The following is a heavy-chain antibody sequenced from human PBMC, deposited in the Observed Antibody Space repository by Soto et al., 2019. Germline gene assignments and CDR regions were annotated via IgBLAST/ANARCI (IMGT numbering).Heavy chain of an antibody. J-gene: IGHJ5*02. CDR1: GGSISSYY. CDR3: ARDFGQLDNWFDP. D-gene: IGHD6-6*01. CDR2: IYYSGST. V-gene: IGHV4-59*01. Sequence: SETLSLTCTVSGGSISSYYWSWIRQPPGKGLEWIGYIYYSGSTNYNPSLKSRVTISVDTSKNQFSLKLSSVTAADTAVYYCARDFGQLDNWFDPWGQGTLVTVSS.